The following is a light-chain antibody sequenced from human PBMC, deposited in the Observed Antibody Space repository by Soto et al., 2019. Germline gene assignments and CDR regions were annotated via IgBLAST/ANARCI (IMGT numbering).Light chain of an antibody. CDR2: GPS. CDR3: QQYDSWPLT. J-gene: IGKJ4*01. CDR1: QNIKSN. Sequence: DIVMTQSPVTLSVSPGERATLSCRASQNIKSNLAWYQQKPGQAPRLLIFGPSSRATGIPARFSGSGSGTEFSLTISSLQSEDFAVYYCQQYDSWPLTFGGGTKVEIK. V-gene: IGKV3-15*01.